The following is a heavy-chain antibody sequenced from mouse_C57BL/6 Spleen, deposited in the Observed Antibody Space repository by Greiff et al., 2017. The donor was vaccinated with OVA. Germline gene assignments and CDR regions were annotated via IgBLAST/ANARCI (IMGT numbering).Heavy chain of an antibody. V-gene: IGHV1-59*01. J-gene: IGHJ4*01. Sequence: VQLQQPGAELVRPGTSVKLSCKASGYTFTSYWMHWVKQRPGQGLEWIGVIDPSDSYTNYNQKFKGKATLTVDTSSSTAYMQLSSLTSEDSAVYYCARGPAGDAMDYWGQGTSVTVSS. CDR1: GYTFTSYW. CDR3: ARGPAGDAMDY. CDR2: IDPSDSYT.